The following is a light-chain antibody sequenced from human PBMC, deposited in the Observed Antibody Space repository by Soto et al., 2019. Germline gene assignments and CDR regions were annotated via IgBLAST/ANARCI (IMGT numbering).Light chain of an antibody. CDR2: GAS. CDR1: QSVSSY. Sequence: ETVMTQSPATLSVSPGEGATLSCRASQSVSSYLAWYQQKPGQAPRLLIYGASTRATGVPARFSGSGSGTEFTLTISSLQSEDFAVYYCQQYNNWPSITFGQGTRLEMK. J-gene: IGKJ5*01. CDR3: QQYNNWPSIT. V-gene: IGKV3-15*01.